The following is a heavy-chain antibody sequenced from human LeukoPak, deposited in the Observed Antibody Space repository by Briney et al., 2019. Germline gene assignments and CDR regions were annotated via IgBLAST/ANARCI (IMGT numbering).Heavy chain of an antibody. CDR2: VSHDGTT. D-gene: IGHD3/OR15-3a*01. CDR1: GDSVTTYY. CDR3: ARLDCYDVVGCYNH. V-gene: IGHV4-59*08. Sequence: PSETLSLTCSVSGDSVTTYYWSWIRQATGKGLEWIGYVSHDGTTNYTPSLRGRVIMSVDTANNTISLRLTSVTAADTAIYYCARLDCYDVVGCYNHWGRGTQVTVS. J-gene: IGHJ5*02.